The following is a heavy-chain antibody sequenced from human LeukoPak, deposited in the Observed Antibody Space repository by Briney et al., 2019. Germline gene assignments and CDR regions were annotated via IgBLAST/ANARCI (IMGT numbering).Heavy chain of an antibody. V-gene: IGHV4-59*01. CDR2: IYYNGST. J-gene: IGHJ3*02. D-gene: IGHD6-13*01. CDR1: VCSLSSYY. Sequence: SETLSLTCTFSVCSLSSYYWSWIRQPPGKGLEWIGYIYYNGSTNYNPSLKSRVTISLDTSNNQFSLKLSSVTAADTAVYYCASDDVIAAAGIDWDDAFDIWGQGTMVTVSS. CDR3: ASDDVIAAAGIDWDDAFDI.